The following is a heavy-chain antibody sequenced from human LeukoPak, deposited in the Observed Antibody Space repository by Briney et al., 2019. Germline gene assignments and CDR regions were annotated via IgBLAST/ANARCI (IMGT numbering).Heavy chain of an antibody. CDR3: AKDRSSSGENFDY. Sequence: GGSLRLSCAASGFTFSTFGMHWVRQAPGKGLEWVAFIRYDGTSKYYVDSVKGRFTISRDNSRSTLYLQMSSLRPEDAAVYYCAKDRSSSGENFDYWGQGALVTVSS. J-gene: IGHJ4*02. V-gene: IGHV3-30*02. CDR2: IRYDGTSK. D-gene: IGHD6-19*01. CDR1: GFTFSTFG.